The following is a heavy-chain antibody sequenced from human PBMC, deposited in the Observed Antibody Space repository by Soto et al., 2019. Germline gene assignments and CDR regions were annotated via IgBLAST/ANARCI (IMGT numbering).Heavy chain of an antibody. CDR1: GFIFSSYS. V-gene: IGHV3-21*01. Sequence: EVQLVQSGGGLVKPGGSLRLSCAASGFIFSSYSMNWVRQAPGKGLELVSSVSSSSSYIYYADSLKGRFTISRDNAKNSLYLQMNSLRVEDTAVYYCARGGDSSGSWPRYWGQGTLVTVSS. J-gene: IGHJ4*02. CDR3: ARGGDSSGSWPRY. CDR2: VSSSSSYI. D-gene: IGHD3-22*01.